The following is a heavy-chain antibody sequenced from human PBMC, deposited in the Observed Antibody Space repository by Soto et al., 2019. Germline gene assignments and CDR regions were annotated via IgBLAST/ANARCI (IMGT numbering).Heavy chain of an antibody. J-gene: IGHJ4*02. CDR1: GFTFNNYA. Sequence: PGGSLRLSCAASGFTFNNYAMSWVRQAPEKGLVWVSRINSDGSITNYADSVRGRFTISRDNAKNTLYLQMNSLRAEDTAVYYCARDPRPYGGNSPIDYWGQGTLVTVSS. CDR3: ARDPRPYGGNSPIDY. V-gene: IGHV3-74*01. CDR2: INSDGSIT. D-gene: IGHD4-17*01.